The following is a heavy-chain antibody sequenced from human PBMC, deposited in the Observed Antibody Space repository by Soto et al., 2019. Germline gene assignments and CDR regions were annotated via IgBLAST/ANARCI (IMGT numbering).Heavy chain of an antibody. V-gene: IGHV3-66*01. CDR3: AKGRGYCSSTSCYVASDY. D-gene: IGHD2-2*01. CDR1: GFTVEINY. CDR2: IYSSGST. J-gene: IGHJ4*02. Sequence: PGGSLRLSCAASGFTVEINYMSWVRQAPGKGLECVSIIYSSGSTYYADSVKGRFTISRDNSKTTMYLQMNSLGAEDTAVYYCAKGRGYCSSTSCYVASDYWGQGTLVTAPQ.